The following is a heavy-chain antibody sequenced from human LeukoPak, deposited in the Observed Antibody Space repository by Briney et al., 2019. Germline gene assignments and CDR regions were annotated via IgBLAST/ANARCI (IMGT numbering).Heavy chain of an antibody. D-gene: IGHD3-10*01. J-gene: IGHJ4*02. CDR3: AKGSFYTSGTYYFDY. Sequence: PGGSLRLSCAASGFTFSSDAMSWVRQAPGKGLEWVSAIIGSGGSTYYADSVKGRFTISRDNSKNTLYLQMNSLRAEDTAVYHCAKGSFYTSGTYYFDYWGQGTLVTVSS. V-gene: IGHV3-23*01. CDR2: IIGSGGST. CDR1: GFTFSSDA.